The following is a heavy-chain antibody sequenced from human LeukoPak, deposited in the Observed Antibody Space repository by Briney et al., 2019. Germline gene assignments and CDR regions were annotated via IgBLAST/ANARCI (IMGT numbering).Heavy chain of an antibody. J-gene: IGHJ4*02. CDR3: ARATSLGTPPG. CDR1: GFTFSSYW. Sequence: PGGSLRLSCAASGFTFSSYWMHWVRHAPGKGLVWVSRINSGGSSTNYADSVKGRFTISRDNAKKTLYLQMNSLRAEDTAVYYCARATSLGTPPGWGQGTLVTVSS. V-gene: IGHV3-74*01. CDR2: INSGGSST. D-gene: IGHD2/OR15-2a*01.